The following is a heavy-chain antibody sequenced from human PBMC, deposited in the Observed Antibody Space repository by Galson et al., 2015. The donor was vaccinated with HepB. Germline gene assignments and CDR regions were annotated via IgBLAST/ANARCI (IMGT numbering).Heavy chain of an antibody. V-gene: IGHV3-30*18. D-gene: IGHD4-17*01. CDR3: AKDLRHRPANDYGDYNYYYYGMDV. CDR2: ISYDGSNK. Sequence: SLRLSCAASGFTFSSYGMHWVRQAPGKGLEWVAVISYDGSNKYYADSVKGRFTISRDNSKNTLYLQMNSLRAEDTAVYYCAKDLRHRPANDYGDYNYYYYGMDVWGQGTTVTVSS. CDR1: GFTFSSYG. J-gene: IGHJ6*02.